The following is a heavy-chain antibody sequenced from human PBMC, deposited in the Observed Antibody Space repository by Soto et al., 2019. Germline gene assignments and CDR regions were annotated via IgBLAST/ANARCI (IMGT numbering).Heavy chain of an antibody. CDR2: IYPDDSDT. D-gene: IGHD2-21*02. CDR1: GYSFATYW. Sequence: GESLKISCKGSGYSFATYWIGWVRQMPGKGLEWVGLIYPDDSDTRYSPSFQGQVTISADKANNTAYLHWRSLKASDTAMYYCARSDTAFYYYYAMDVWGQGTTVTVSS. V-gene: IGHV5-51*01. CDR3: ARSDTAFYYYYAMDV. J-gene: IGHJ6*02.